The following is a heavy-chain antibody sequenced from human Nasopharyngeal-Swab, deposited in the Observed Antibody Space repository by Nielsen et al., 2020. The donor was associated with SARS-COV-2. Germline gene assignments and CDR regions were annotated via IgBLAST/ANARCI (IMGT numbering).Heavy chain of an antibody. J-gene: IGHJ6*02. CDR3: AKGGSAEWLAFSYYGMDV. CDR2: ISGSGGST. CDR1: GFTFSSYA. V-gene: IGHV3-23*01. D-gene: IGHD6-19*01. Sequence: RLSCAASGFTFSSYAMSWVRQAPGKGLEWVSAISGSGGSTYYADSVKGRFTISRDNSKNTLYLQMNSLRAEDTAVYYCAKGGSAEWLAFSYYGMDVWGQGTTVTVSS.